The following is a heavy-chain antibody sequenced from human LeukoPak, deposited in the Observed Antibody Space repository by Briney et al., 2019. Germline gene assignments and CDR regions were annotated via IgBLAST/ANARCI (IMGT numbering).Heavy chain of an antibody. CDR1: GFTFSSYA. J-gene: IGHJ3*02. CDR3: AKDLGNLYDYASFDI. Sequence: QAGGSLRLSCAASGFTFSSYAMHWVRQAPGKGLEWVAVISYDGSNKYYADSVKGRFTISRDNAKNSLYLQMNSLRAEDMALYYCAKDLGNLYDYASFDIWGQGTMVTVSS. CDR2: ISYDGSNK. V-gene: IGHV3-30-3*01. D-gene: IGHD3-16*01.